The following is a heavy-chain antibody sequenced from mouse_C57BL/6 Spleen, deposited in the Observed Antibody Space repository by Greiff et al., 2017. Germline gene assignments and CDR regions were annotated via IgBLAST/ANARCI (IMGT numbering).Heavy chain of an antibody. CDR1: GFSLTSYG. CDR3: ARNGGYYGNYYAMDY. CDR2: IWSGGST. D-gene: IGHD1-1*01. J-gene: IGHJ4*01. Sequence: VQLQQSGPGLVQPSQSLSITCTVSGFSLTSYGVHWVRQSPGKGLEWLGVIWSGGSTDYNAAFISRLSISKNKSKSQVFFKMNSLQADDTAIYYCARNGGYYGNYYAMDYWGQGTSVTVSS. V-gene: IGHV2-2*01.